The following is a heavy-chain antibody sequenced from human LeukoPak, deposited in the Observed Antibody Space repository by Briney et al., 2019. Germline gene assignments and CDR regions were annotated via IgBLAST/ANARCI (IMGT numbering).Heavy chain of an antibody. J-gene: IGHJ3*02. CDR3: ASGIVVVSQDAFDI. CDR2: ISSSSSYI. CDR1: GFTFSSYS. Sequence: PGGSLRLSCAASGFTFSSYSMNWVRQAPGKGLEWVSSISSSSSYIYYADSVKGRFTISRDSAKNSLYLQTNSLRAEDTAAYYCASGIVVVSQDAFDIWGQGTMVTVSS. V-gene: IGHV3-21*01. D-gene: IGHD3-22*01.